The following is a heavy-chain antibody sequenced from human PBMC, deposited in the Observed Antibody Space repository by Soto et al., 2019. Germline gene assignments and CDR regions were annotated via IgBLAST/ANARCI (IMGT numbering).Heavy chain of an antibody. Sequence: GGSLRLSCAASGFTFKNYWMTWVRQSPGKGLEWVANIREDGSVRNYGDSVKGRFTISRDNAKNSVYLQMDRLSVEDTAVYYCARDSGGETDGVWFDALDMWGQGTMVTVSS. CDR3: ARDSGGETDGVWFDALDM. V-gene: IGHV3-7*01. D-gene: IGHD2-8*01. J-gene: IGHJ3*02. CDR1: GFTFKNYW. CDR2: IREDGSVR.